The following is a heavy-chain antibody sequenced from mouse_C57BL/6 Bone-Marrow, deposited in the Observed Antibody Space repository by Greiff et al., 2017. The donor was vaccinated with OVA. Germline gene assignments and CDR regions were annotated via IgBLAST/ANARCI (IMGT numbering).Heavy chain of an antibody. Sequence: DVQLQPSGAELVRPGASVKLSCTASGFNIKDDYMHWVKQRPEQGLEWIGWIDPENGDTEYASKFQGKATITADTSSNTAYLQLSSLTSEDTAVYYCTTPYYYGSSYGWGQGTTLTVSS. CDR1: GFNIKDDY. V-gene: IGHV14-4*01. CDR2: IDPENGDT. D-gene: IGHD1-1*01. CDR3: TTPYYYGSSYG. J-gene: IGHJ2*01.